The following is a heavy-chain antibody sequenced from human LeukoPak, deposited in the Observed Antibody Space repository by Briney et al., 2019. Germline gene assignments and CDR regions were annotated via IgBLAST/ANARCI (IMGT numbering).Heavy chain of an antibody. J-gene: IGHJ4*02. D-gene: IGHD2-2*01. Sequence: GGSLRLSCAASGFTLSNYDMRWVRQAPGKGLEWVSGITASGDRTYYADSVKGQFTMSRDNCKDTVFLQMNSLRVDGTGVYYFARRGIVVIVSASDYWGQGTLVTVFS. CDR3: ARRGIVVIVSASDY. V-gene: IGHV3-23*01. CDR2: ITASGDRT. CDR1: GFTLSNYD.